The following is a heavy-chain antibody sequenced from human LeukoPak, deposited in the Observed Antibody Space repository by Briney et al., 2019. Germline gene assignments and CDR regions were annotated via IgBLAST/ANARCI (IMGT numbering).Heavy chain of an antibody. CDR3: ASSYSSGWYYDY. V-gene: IGHV3-48*01. Sequence: GGSLRLSCAASGFTFSSYSMNWVRQAPGKGLEWVSYINGPATNIFYADSVKGRFTISRDNSKNTLYLQMNSLRAEDTAVYYCASSYSSGWYYDYWGQGTLVTVSS. CDR1: GFTFSSYS. J-gene: IGHJ4*02. CDR2: INGPATNI. D-gene: IGHD6-19*01.